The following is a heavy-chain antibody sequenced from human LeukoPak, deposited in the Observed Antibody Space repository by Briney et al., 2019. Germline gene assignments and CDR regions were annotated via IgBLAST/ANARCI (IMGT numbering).Heavy chain of an antibody. CDR1: GGSISSGSYY. V-gene: IGHV4-61*02. CDR3: ASSGTIYYYYMDV. J-gene: IGHJ6*03. Sequence: TLSLTCTVSGGSISSGSYYWSWIRQPAGKGLEWIGRIYTSGSTNYNPSLKSRVTISVDTSKNQFSLKLSSVTAADTAVYYCASSGTIYYYYMDVWGKGTTVTISS. CDR2: IYTSGST. D-gene: IGHD1-14*01.